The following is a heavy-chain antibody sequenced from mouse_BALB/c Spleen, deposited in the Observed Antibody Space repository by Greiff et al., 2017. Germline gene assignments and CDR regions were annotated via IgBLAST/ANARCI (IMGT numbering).Heavy chain of an antibody. CDR2: ISSGGGST. Sequence: DVQLQESGGGLVKPGGSLKLSCAASGFAFSSYDMSWVRQTPEKRLEWVAYISSGGGSTYYPDTVKGRFTISRDNAKNTLYLQMSSLKSEDTAMYYCARQDGYYGLAWFAYWGQGTLVTVSA. CDR1: GFAFSSYD. V-gene: IGHV5-12-1*01. CDR3: ARQDGYYGLAWFAY. D-gene: IGHD2-3*01. J-gene: IGHJ3*01.